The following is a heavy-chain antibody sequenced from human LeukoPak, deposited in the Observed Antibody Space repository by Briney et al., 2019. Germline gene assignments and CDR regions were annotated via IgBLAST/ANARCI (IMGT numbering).Heavy chain of an antibody. Sequence: GTSLRLSCAASAFTFSRYAMHWVRQAPDKGLEWVAMISLDGTNRNYADSVEGRFTISRDNSKNTLYLQMSSVRPEDTAFYYWARSYSTSWYSTYWFDPWGQGTLVTVSS. CDR1: AFTFSRYA. CDR3: ARSYSTSWYSTYWFDP. J-gene: IGHJ5*02. CDR2: ISLDGTNR. D-gene: IGHD6-13*01. V-gene: IGHV3-30*04.